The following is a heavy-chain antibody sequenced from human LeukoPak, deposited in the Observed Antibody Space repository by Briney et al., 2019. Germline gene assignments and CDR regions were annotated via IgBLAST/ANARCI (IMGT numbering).Heavy chain of an antibody. V-gene: IGHV3-21*01. CDR1: GFTFSSYS. CDR3: ARDLGSYQDY. J-gene: IGHJ4*02. Sequence: GGSLRLSCAASGFTFSSYSMNWVRQAPGKGLEWVSSISSSSRYIYYADSVKGRFTISRDNAKNSLYLQMNSLRAEDTAVYYCARDLGSYQDYWGQGTLVTVSS. D-gene: IGHD5-18*01. CDR2: ISSSSRYI.